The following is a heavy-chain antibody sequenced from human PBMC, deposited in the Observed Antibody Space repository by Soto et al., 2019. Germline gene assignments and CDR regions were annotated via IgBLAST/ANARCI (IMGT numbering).Heavy chain of an antibody. Sequence: PSETLSLTCTVTGGSLSSYCWSWIRQPPGKGLEWIGYIYYSESTNYKPSLQSRAAISLDTSKNQFSLKLTSATATDTAVYYCVRMKTGGSRPIDHWGQGTLVTVSS. CDR3: VRMKTGGSRPIDH. V-gene: IGHV4-59*08. CDR2: IYYSEST. D-gene: IGHD2-15*01. CDR1: GGSLSSYC. J-gene: IGHJ4*02.